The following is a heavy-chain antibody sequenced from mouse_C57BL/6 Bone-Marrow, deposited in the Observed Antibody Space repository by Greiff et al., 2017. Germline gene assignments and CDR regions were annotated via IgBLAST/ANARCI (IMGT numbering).Heavy chain of an antibody. CDR1: GFNIKDDY. J-gene: IGHJ4*01. CDR3: TSYSNYEMDY. Sequence: EVQLQQSGAELVRPGASVTLSCTASGFNIKDDYTHWVKQRPEQGLEWIGWIDPENGDTEYASKFQGKATITADTASNTAYLQLSSLTSEDTAVYYCTSYSNYEMDYWGQGTSVTVSS. D-gene: IGHD2-5*01. V-gene: IGHV14-4*01. CDR2: IDPENGDT.